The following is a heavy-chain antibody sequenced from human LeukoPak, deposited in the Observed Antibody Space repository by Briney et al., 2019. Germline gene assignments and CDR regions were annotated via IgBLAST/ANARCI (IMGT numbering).Heavy chain of an antibody. D-gene: IGHD2-2*02. CDR2: ISSSGSTI. V-gene: IGHV3-11*04. Sequence: GGSLRLSCVASGFTFDDYAMHWVRQAPGKGLEWVSYISSSGSTIYYADSVKGRFAISRDNAKNSLYLQMNSLRAEDTAVYYCARGLCSSTSCYKNWGQGTLVTVSS. CDR3: ARGLCSSTSCYKN. J-gene: IGHJ4*02. CDR1: GFTFDDYA.